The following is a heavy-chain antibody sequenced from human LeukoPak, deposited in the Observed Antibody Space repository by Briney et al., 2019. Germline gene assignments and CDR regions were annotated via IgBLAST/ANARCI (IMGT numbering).Heavy chain of an antibody. J-gene: IGHJ3*02. D-gene: IGHD1-26*01. Sequence: SETLSLTCTVSGGSISSYYWSWIRQPPGKGLEWIGYIYYSGSTNYNPSLKSRVTISVDTSKNQFSLKLSSVTAADTAVYYCARAVGPQRVAFDIWGQGTMVTVSS. V-gene: IGHV4-59*01. CDR2: IYYSGST. CDR3: ARAVGPQRVAFDI. CDR1: GGSISSYY.